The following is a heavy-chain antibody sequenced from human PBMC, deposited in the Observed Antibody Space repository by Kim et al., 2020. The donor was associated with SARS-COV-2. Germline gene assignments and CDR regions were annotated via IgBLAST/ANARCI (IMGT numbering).Heavy chain of an antibody. Sequence: GGSLRLSCVASGFSFSDARMSWVRQAPGKGLQWLGRIKSKIDDGTTDYAGPGKGRFTISRDDSKNTLYLEMNNLKMEDTAVYFCASSSLKQTFNRIDYFYGMHVWGQGTTVTVAS. CDR2: IKSKIDDGTT. D-gene: IGHD2-2*01. CDR1: GFSFSDAR. J-gene: IGHJ6*02. CDR3: ASSSLKQTFNRIDYFYGMHV. V-gene: IGHV3-15*01.